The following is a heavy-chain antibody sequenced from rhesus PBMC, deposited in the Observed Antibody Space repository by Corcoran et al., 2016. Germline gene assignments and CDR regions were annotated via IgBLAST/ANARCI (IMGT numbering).Heavy chain of an antibody. CDR1: GGSISDSYR. Sequence: QVQLQESGPGVVKPSETLSLTCAVSGGSISDSYRWSWIRQPPGKGLEWIGYIYGSSTSTNYNPSLKSRVTISKDTSKNQFSLKLSSVTAADTAVYYCARDRTYCSGIYCPVDYWGQGVLVTVSS. CDR2: IYGSSTST. CDR3: ARDRTYCSGIYCPVDY. J-gene: IGHJ4*01. D-gene: IGHD2-27*01. V-gene: IGHV4S10*01.